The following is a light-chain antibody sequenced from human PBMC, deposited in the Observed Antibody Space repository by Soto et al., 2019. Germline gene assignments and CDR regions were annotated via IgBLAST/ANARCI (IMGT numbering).Light chain of an antibody. Sequence: EIVFAHSPATLSLSPGGRATLSCRASQSVSNYLAWYQQKPGQAPRLLIYDASNRATGIPARFSGSGSGTDFTLTISSLEPEDFAVYYCQQRSNWLTFGGGTKVDI. CDR2: DAS. CDR3: QQRSNWLT. CDR1: QSVSNY. V-gene: IGKV3-11*01. J-gene: IGKJ4*01.